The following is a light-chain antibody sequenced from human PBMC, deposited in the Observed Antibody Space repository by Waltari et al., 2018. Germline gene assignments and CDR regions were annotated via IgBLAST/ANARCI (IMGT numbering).Light chain of an antibody. CDR1: QSVLYRSSNRNY. Sequence: DIVMTQSPDSLAVSLGERATINCKSSQSVLYRSSNRNYLAWYQQKSGQPPKLLIYWASTRESGVPDRFSGSGSGTDFTLTISSLQAEDVAVYYCHQYYSVPFTFGPGTKVDIK. J-gene: IGKJ3*01. CDR2: WAS. CDR3: HQYYSVPFT. V-gene: IGKV4-1*01.